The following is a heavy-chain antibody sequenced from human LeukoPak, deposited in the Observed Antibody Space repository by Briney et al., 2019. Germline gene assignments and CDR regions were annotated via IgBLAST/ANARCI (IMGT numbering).Heavy chain of an antibody. V-gene: IGHV3-21*01. J-gene: IGHJ4*02. CDR1: GFTFSSYS. Sequence: GGSLRLSCAASGFTFSSYSMHWVRQAPGKGLEWVSSISSSSSYIYYADSVKGRFTISRDNAKNSLYLQMKSPRAEDTAVYYCAREIRLSGYYDVFDYWGQGTLVTVSS. CDR3: AREIRLSGYYDVFDY. CDR2: ISSSSSYI. D-gene: IGHD3-22*01.